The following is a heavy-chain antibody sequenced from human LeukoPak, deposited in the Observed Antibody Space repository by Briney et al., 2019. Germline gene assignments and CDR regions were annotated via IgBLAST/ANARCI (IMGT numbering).Heavy chain of an antibody. Sequence: GGSLRLSCATSGFTFSSSAMSWVRQAPGKGLEWVSAITGGGDRTFSADSVKGRFTISRDNSQNTLFLQMNSLRAEDTGTYYCAKEFGEIFGVVGASYYYHYGMDVWGQGTTVTVSS. D-gene: IGHD3-3*01. V-gene: IGHV3-23*01. CDR3: AKEFGEIFGVVGASYYYHYGMDV. CDR2: ITGGGDRT. J-gene: IGHJ6*02. CDR1: GFTFSSSA.